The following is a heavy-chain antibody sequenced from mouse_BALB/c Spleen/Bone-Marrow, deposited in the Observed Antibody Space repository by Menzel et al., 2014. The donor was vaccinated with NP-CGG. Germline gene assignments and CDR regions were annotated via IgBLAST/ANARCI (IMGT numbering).Heavy chain of an antibody. V-gene: IGHV5-9-3*01. D-gene: IGHD1-1*01. Sequence: EVKVEESGGGLVKPGGSLKLSCAASGFTFSSYAMSWVRQTPEKRLEWVATISSGGSYTYYPDSVKGRFTISRDNAKNTLYLQMSSLRSEDTAMYYCARPPYYGSSEWYFDVRGAGTTVTVSS. CDR3: ARPPYYGSSEWYFDV. CDR2: ISSGGSYT. CDR1: GFTFSSYA. J-gene: IGHJ1*01.